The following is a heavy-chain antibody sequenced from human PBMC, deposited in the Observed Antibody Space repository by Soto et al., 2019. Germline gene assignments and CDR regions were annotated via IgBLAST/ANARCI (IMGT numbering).Heavy chain of an antibody. V-gene: IGHV3-33*01. Sequence: QVSLVESGGGAVQRGGSLRVSCAASGFIFSSYGMPWVRQAPGKGLGWVAFINYDGSNKFYGDAVKGRFTISRDNSKNIVHLQMNNLRGEDTAVYYCARCKQKVMHCGLDVWGHGATVTVSS. CDR1: GFIFSSYG. CDR3: ARCKQKVMHCGLDV. D-gene: IGHD2-21*01. CDR2: INYDGSNK. J-gene: IGHJ6*02.